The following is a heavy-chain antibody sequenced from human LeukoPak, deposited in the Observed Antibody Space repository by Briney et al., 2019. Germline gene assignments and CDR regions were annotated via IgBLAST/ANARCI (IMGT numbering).Heavy chain of an antibody. J-gene: IGHJ1*01. D-gene: IGHD3-22*01. CDR3: ARMKYFDSTGYSHAEYFQH. CDR2: IIPLLGTP. CDR1: GGTFNSFA. Sequence: SVKVSCKASGGTFNSFAISWVRQAPGQGLEGVGRIIPLLGTPDYAQKLQGRVTITSDKYTGTAYIELSSLRSEDTAMYYCARMKYFDSTGYSHAEYFQHWGQGTLVIVSS. V-gene: IGHV1-69*04.